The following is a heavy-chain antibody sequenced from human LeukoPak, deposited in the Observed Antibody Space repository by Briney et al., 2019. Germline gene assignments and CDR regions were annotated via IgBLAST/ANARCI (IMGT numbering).Heavy chain of an antibody. CDR1: GFIFSSYV. J-gene: IGHJ4*02. D-gene: IGHD4-17*01. Sequence: PGGSLRLSCAASGFIFSSYVMLWVRQAPGKGLEWVPSIRSDGSDKYYADSLKGRFIISRDNSRSTLYLEVNSLRVEDTAVYYCAKDESPNDYGDFYYFDHWGQGTLVTVSS. V-gene: IGHV3-30*02. CDR3: AKDESPNDYGDFYYFDH. CDR2: IRSDGSDK.